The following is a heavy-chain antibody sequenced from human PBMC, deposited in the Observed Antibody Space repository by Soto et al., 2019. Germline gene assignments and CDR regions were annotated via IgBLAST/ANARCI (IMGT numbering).Heavy chain of an antibody. J-gene: IGHJ4*02. CDR1: GFTFSSYA. CDR2: ISYDGSNK. Sequence: QVQLVESGGGVVQPGRSLRLSCAASGFTFSSYAMQWVRQAPGKGLEWVAVISYDGSNKYYADSVKGRFTISRDNSKNPLYLQMNSLRAEDTAVYYCARPDYCSGSYPDYWGQGTLVTVSS. CDR3: ARPDYCSGSYPDY. D-gene: IGHD3-10*01. V-gene: IGHV3-30-3*01.